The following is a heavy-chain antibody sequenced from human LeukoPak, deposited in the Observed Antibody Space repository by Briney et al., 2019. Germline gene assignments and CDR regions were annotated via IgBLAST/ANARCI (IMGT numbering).Heavy chain of an antibody. D-gene: IGHD5-24*01. CDR3: ARGKEMALY. CDR2: IYYSGRT. Sequence: PSETLSLTCTVSGGSISSYYRSWIRQPPGKGLEWIGYIYYSGRTNYNPSLKSRVTISVDTSNNQFSLKLTSVTAADTAVYYCARGKEMALYWGQGTLVTVSS. V-gene: IGHV4-59*01. J-gene: IGHJ4*02. CDR1: GGSISSYY.